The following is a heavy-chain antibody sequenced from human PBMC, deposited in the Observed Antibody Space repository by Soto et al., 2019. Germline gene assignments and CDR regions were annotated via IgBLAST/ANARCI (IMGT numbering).Heavy chain of an antibody. CDR2: ISGSGGST. CDR1: VFTFSSYA. Sequence: PVGSLRLSCASSVFTFSSYAMSCVRQAPGKWLEWVSAISGSGGSTYYADSVKGRFTISRDNSKNTLYLQMNSLRAEDTAVYYCAKTSVGGPSFEYLGQGTRVIVS. V-gene: IGHV3-23*01. J-gene: IGHJ4*02. D-gene: IGHD1-26*01. CDR3: AKTSVGGPSFEY.